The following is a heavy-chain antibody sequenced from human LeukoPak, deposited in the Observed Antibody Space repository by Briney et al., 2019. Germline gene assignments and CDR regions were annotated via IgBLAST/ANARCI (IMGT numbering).Heavy chain of an antibody. D-gene: IGHD3-3*01. CDR1: GFTVSSNY. CDR3: AKCGSGYFWTNDY. V-gene: IGHV3-23*01. Sequence: PGGSLRLSCAASGFTVSSNYMSWVRQAPGKGLEWVSAISGSGGSTYYADCEKGRFTISRDNSKNTLYLQMNSLRAEDTAVYYCAKCGSGYFWTNDYWGQGTLVTVSS. CDR2: ISGSGGST. J-gene: IGHJ4*02.